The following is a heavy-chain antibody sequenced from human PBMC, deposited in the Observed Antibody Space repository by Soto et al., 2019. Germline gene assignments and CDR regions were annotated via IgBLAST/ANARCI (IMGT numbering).Heavy chain of an antibody. J-gene: IGHJ4*02. V-gene: IGHV4-4*02. CDR2: IYHSGST. CDR3: ARARRFGHWNDGGYFDY. D-gene: IGHD1-1*01. Sequence: QVQLQESGPGLVKPSGTLSLTCAVSGGSISSSNWWSWVRQPPGKGLEWIGEIYHSGSTNYNPSLKSRVTISADKSKSRLSLKLSSATAADAAVYYCARARRFGHWNDGGYFDYWGQGTLVTVSS. CDR1: GGSISSSNW.